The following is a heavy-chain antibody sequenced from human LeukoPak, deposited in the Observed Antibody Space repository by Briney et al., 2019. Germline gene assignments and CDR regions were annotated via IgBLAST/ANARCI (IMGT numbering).Heavy chain of an antibody. V-gene: IGHV3-48*04. CDR1: GFTFSSYS. CDR2: ISSSGSTI. CDR3: ARSLKGGPLDY. D-gene: IGHD3-16*01. Sequence: GGSLRLSCAASGFTFSSYSMNWIRQAPGKGLEWVSYISSSGSTIYYADSVKGRFTISRDNAKNSLYLQMNSLRAEDTAVYYCARSLKGGPLDYWGQGTLVTVSS. J-gene: IGHJ4*01.